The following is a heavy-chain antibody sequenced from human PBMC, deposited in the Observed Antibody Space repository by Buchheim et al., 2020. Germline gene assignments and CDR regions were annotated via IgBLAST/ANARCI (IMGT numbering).Heavy chain of an antibody. CDR2: IYPGDSDT. D-gene: IGHD1-26*01. Sequence: EVQLVQSGAEVKKPGESLKISCKASGYSFSNYWIGWVRQMPGKGPEWMGIIYPGDSDTRYSPSFQGQVTISADKSITTAYLQWRTLKASDTAMYYCARRLYSGSPWIDYWGQGTL. V-gene: IGHV5-51*01. J-gene: IGHJ4*02. CDR1: GYSFSNYW. CDR3: ARRLYSGSPWIDY.